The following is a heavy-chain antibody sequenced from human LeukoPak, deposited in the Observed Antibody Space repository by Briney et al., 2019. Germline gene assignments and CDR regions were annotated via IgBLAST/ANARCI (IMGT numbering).Heavy chain of an antibody. V-gene: IGHV3-48*03. CDR2: ISSSGSTI. D-gene: IGHD3-16*01. Sequence: GGSLRLSCAAPGFTFSSYEMNWVRQAPGKGLEWVSYISSSGSTIYYADSVKGRCTISRDNAKNSLYLQMNSLRAEDTAVYYCVRVRHWGSFYGMDVWGQGTTVTVSS. CDR3: VRVRHWGSFYGMDV. CDR1: GFTFSSYE. J-gene: IGHJ6*02.